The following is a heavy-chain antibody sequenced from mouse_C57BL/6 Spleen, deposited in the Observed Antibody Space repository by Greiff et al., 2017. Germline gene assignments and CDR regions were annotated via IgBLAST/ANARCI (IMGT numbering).Heavy chain of an antibody. CDR3: ARDYYSKGYFDV. J-gene: IGHJ1*03. V-gene: IGHV1-80*01. D-gene: IGHD2-5*01. Sequence: VQLKESGAELVKPGASVKISCKASGYAFSSYWMNWVKQRPGKGLEWIGQIYPGDGDTNYNGKFKGKATLTADKSSSTAYMQLSSLTSEDSAVYFCARDYYSKGYFDVWGTGTTVTVSS. CDR1: GYAFSSYW. CDR2: IYPGDGDT.